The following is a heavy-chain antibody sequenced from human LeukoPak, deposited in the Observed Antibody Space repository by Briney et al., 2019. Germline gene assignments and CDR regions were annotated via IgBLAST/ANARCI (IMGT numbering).Heavy chain of an antibody. V-gene: IGHV3-30*18. CDR3: AKDDYGSGSYYDY. J-gene: IGHJ4*02. D-gene: IGHD3-10*01. CDR2: ISYDGSNK. CDR1: RFTFSSYG. Sequence: PGRSLRLSCAASRFTFSSYGMHWVRQAPGKGLDGVAVISYDGSNKYYADSVKGRFTISRDNSKNTLYLQMNSLRGEDTAVYYCAKDDYGSGSYYDYWGQGTLVTVSS.